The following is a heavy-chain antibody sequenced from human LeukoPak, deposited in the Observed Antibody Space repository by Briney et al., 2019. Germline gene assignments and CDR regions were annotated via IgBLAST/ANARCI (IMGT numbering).Heavy chain of an antibody. V-gene: IGHV3-30*02. D-gene: IGHD3-3*01. CDR2: IRYDGSDE. Sequence: QPGGSLRLSCAASGSTFSSYGMHWVRQAPGMGLEWVAFIRYDGSDEYYADSVKGRFTISRDNSKNTVYLQMNSLRAEDTAIYYCATMYDFWSGPNRPPDYWGQGTLVTVSS. J-gene: IGHJ4*02. CDR1: GSTFSSYG. CDR3: ATMYDFWSGPNRPPDY.